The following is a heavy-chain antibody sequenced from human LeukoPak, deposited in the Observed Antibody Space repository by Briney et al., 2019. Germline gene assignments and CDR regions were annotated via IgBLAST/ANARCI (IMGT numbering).Heavy chain of an antibody. CDR3: GRLDDYDYSAW. CDR2: VYYNGNT. D-gene: IGHD3-22*01. Sequence: SETLSLTCTVSSASIRSSNYYWGWIRQPPGKGLEWIGSVYYNGNTYYNPSLKSRVTISVDTSKNQFSLKLNSVTAADTAVYFCGRLDDYDYSAWWGQGILVTVSS. CDR1: SASIRSSNYY. J-gene: IGHJ4*02. V-gene: IGHV4-39*01.